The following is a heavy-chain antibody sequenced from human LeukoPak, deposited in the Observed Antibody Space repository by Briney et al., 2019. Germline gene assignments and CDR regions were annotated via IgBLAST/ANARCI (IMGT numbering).Heavy chain of an antibody. CDR1: GGSFSASY. CDR3: ARHPHYYYDNSAR. V-gene: IGHV4-34*01. CDR2: FYYSRNT. Sequence: SETLSLTCGVYGGSFSASYWTWIRQPPGKGLEWIGSFYYSRNTYYNPSLKSRVTISVDTSKNQLSLTLTSVSAADTAVYYCARHPHYYYDNSARWGQGTLVTVSS. D-gene: IGHD3-22*01. J-gene: IGHJ4*02.